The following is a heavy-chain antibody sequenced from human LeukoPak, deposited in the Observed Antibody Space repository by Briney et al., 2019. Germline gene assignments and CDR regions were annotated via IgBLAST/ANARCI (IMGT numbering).Heavy chain of an antibody. V-gene: IGHV3-23*01. D-gene: IGHD6-19*01. J-gene: IGHJ4*02. CDR3: AKLYSSGWYYFDY. CDR2: ITGGGTT. Sequence: GGSLRLSCAASGFTLSNYAMAWVRQAPGKGLEWVSGITGGGTTYYADSAKGRFTISRDNSKNTLYLQMNSLRAEDTAVYYCAKLYSSGWYYFDYWGQGTLVTVSS. CDR1: GFTLSNYA.